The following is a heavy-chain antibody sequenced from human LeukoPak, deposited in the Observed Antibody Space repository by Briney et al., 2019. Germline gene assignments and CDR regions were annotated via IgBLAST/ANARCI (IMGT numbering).Heavy chain of an antibody. D-gene: IGHD4-23*01. J-gene: IGHJ4*02. V-gene: IGHV4-34*01. Sequence: SETPSLTCAVYGGSFSGYYWSWIRQPPGKGLEWIGEINHSGSTNYNPSLKSRVTISVDTSKNQFSLKLSSVTAADTAVYYCARGRGGGNSPHQDYWGQGTLVTVSS. CDR1: GGSFSGYY. CDR3: ARGRGGGNSPHQDY. CDR2: INHSGST.